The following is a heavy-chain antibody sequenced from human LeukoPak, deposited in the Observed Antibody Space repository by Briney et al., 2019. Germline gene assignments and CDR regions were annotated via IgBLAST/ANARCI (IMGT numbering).Heavy chain of an antibody. CDR3: ARRRWLHHSLDY. Sequence: SETLSLTCAVYGGSFSGYYWSWIRQPPGKGLEWIGEINHSGSTNYNPSLKSRVTISVDTSKNQFSLKLSSVTAADTAVYYCARRRWLHHSLDYWGQGTLVTVSS. D-gene: IGHD5-24*01. J-gene: IGHJ4*02. CDR1: GGSFSGYY. CDR2: INHSGST. V-gene: IGHV4-34*01.